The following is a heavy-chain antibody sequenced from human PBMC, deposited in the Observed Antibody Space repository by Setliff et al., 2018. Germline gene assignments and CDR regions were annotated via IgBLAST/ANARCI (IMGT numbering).Heavy chain of an antibody. CDR2: VYHRGST. J-gene: IGHJ4*02. D-gene: IGHD6-13*01. Sequence: SETLSLTCAVSGYSIGYSIGSGHYWGWIRQPPGKGLEWIGSVYHRGSTYYNPSLESRVTISVDTSMNQFSRKLSSVTAADTAVYYCASYDSPSSSWDYWGQGTLVTVSS. V-gene: IGHV4-38-2*01. CDR1: GYSIGYSIGSGHY. CDR3: ASYDSPSSSWDY.